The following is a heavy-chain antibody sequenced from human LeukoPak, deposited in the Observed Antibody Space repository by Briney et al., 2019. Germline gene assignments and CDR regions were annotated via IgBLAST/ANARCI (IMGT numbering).Heavy chain of an antibody. D-gene: IGHD5-12*01. V-gene: IGHV4-59*01. J-gene: IGHJ4*02. Sequence: PSETLSPTCTVSGGSITNYYWSWIRQPPGQGLEWIGYIYYTGTTIYNPSLKSRVTISVDTSKNQFSLKLSSVAAADTAVYYCARDPGYSGYGTPPYFDYWGQGTLVTVSS. CDR1: GGSITNYY. CDR3: ARDPGYSGYGTPPYFDY. CDR2: IYYTGTT.